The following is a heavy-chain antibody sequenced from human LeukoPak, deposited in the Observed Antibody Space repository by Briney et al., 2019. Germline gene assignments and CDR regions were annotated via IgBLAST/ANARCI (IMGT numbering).Heavy chain of an antibody. J-gene: IGHJ6*03. V-gene: IGHV1-2*02. CDR1: GYTFTGYY. D-gene: IGHD3-22*01. CDR2: INPNSGGT. Sequence: GASVKVSCKASGYTFTGYYMHWVRQAPGQGLEWMGWINPNSGGTNYAQKLQGRVTMTTDTSTSTAYMELRSLRSDDTAVYYCARDFRRGPQRHDSSRTYMDVWGKGTTVTVSS. CDR3: ARDFRRGPQRHDSSRTYMDV.